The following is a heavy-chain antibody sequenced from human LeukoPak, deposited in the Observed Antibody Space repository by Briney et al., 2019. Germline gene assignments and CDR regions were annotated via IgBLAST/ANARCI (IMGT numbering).Heavy chain of an antibody. D-gene: IGHD5-18*01. J-gene: IGHJ4*02. Sequence: SETLSLTCTVSGGSISTYYWSWIRQPPGKGLECIGYIYYSESTNYNPSLKSRVTISVDTSKSQFSLKLSSVTAADTAVYYCASGERGYSYGPLDYWGQGTLVTVSS. CDR2: IYYSEST. CDR3: ASGERGYSYGPLDY. CDR1: GGSISTYY. V-gene: IGHV4-59*08.